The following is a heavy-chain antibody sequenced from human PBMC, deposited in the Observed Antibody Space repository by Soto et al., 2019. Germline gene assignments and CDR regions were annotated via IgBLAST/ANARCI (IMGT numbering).Heavy chain of an antibody. CDR1: GGSVSSSNW. J-gene: IGHJ5*02. V-gene: IGHV4-4*02. D-gene: IGHD6-13*01. Sequence: ETLSLTCAVSGGSVSSSNWWSWVRQPPGKGLEWIGEIYHSGSTNYNPSLKSRVTISVDKSKNQFSLKLSSVTAADTAVYYCARVSIAAAGRNLYWFDPWGQGTLVTVSS. CDR3: ARVSIAAAGRNLYWFDP. CDR2: IYHSGST.